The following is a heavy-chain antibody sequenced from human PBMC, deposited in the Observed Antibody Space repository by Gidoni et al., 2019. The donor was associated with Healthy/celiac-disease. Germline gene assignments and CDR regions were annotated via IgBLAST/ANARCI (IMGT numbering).Heavy chain of an antibody. Sequence: EVQLVESGGGLVQPGGSLRLSCAASGFTFSSYAMNWVRKAPGKGLEWVSYISSSGSTIYYADSVKGRFTISRDNAKNSLYLQMNSLRAEDTAVYYCARENYGSGSYYNLAYYYYYGIDVWGQGTTVTVSS. D-gene: IGHD3-10*01. CDR3: ARENYGSGSYYNLAYYYYYGIDV. J-gene: IGHJ6*02. CDR2: ISSSGSTI. V-gene: IGHV3-48*03. CDR1: GFTFSSYA.